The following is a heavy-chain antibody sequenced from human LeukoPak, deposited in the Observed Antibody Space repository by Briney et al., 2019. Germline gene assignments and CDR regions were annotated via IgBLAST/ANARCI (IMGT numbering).Heavy chain of an antibody. CDR3: ARGSYYDSSGYQHY. D-gene: IGHD3-22*01. Sequence: ASVKVSCKASGYTFTSYGISWVRQAPGQRLEWMGWISAYNGNTNYAQKLQGRVTMTTDTSTSTAYMELRSLRSDDTAVYYCARGSYYDSSGYQHYWGQGTLVTVSS. CDR1: GYTFTSYG. J-gene: IGHJ4*02. V-gene: IGHV1-18*01. CDR2: ISAYNGNT.